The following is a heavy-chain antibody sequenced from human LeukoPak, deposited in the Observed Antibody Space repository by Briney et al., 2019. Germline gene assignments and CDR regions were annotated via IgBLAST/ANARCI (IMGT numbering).Heavy chain of an antibody. CDR1: GFTVSSNF. CDR2: IYSGGST. D-gene: IGHD3-10*01. CDR3: ARDNVRSGQWFGENYGMDV. Sequence: GGSLRLSCAASGFTVSSNFMSWVRQAPGKGLEWVSVIYSGGSTYYADSVRGRFTISRDNSKTTLYLQMNSLRAEDTAVYYCARDNVRSGQWFGENYGMDVWGQGTTVTVSS. V-gene: IGHV3-53*01. J-gene: IGHJ6*02.